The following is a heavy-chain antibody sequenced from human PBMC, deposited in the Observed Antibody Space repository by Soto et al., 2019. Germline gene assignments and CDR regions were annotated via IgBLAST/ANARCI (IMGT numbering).Heavy chain of an antibody. CDR1: GGSISSGGYY. J-gene: IGHJ6*02. CDR2: IYYSGST. V-gene: IGHV4-31*03. CDR3: ARDKESSSAYGMDV. D-gene: IGHD6-6*01. Sequence: QVQLQESGPGLVKPSQTLSLTCTVSGGSISSGGYYWSWIRQHPGKGLEWIGYIYYSGSTYYNPCVKSRVTISVDTSKNQFSLKLSSVTAADTAVYYGARDKESSSAYGMDVWGQGTTVTVSS.